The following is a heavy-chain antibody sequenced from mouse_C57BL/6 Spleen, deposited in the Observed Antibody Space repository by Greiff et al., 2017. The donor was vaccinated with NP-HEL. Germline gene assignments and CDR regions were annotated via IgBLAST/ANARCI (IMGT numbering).Heavy chain of an antibody. CDR3: ARSGAQAPDY. D-gene: IGHD3-2*02. CDR1: GYTFTSYW. Sequence: QVHVKQPGAELVMPGASVKLSCKASGYTFTSYWMHWVKQRPGQGLEWIGEIDPSDSYTNYNQKFKGKSTLTVDKSSSTAYMQLSSLTSEDSAVYYCARSGAQAPDYWGQGTTLTVSS. J-gene: IGHJ2*01. V-gene: IGHV1-69*01. CDR2: IDPSDSYT.